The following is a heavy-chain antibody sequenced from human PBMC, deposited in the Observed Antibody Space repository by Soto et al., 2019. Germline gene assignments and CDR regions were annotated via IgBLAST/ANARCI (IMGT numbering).Heavy chain of an antibody. V-gene: IGHV1-69*02. D-gene: IGHD2-21*01. J-gene: IGHJ4*02. CDR3: AGINVIRNYFDY. CDR1: GGTFSSYT. Sequence: QVQLVQSGAEVKKPGSSVKVSCKASGGTFSSYTISWVRQAPGQGLEWMGRIIRILGIANYAQKFQGRVTITADKSTSTAYMELSSLRSEDTAVYYCAGINVIRNYFDYWGQGTLVTVSS. CDR2: IIRILGIA.